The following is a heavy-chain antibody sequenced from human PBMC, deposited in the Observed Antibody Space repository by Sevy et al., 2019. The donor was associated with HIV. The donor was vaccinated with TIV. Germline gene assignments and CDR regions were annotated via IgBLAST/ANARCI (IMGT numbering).Heavy chain of an antibody. CDR1: GGSFSGYY. CDR3: ARPYRTDPFYYSDSSGYYYPTYFES. V-gene: IGHV4-34*01. J-gene: IGHJ4*02. CDR2: INHSGST. Sequence: SETLSLTCAVYGGSFSGYYWSWIRQPPGKGLEWIGEINHSGSTNYNPSLKSRVTISVDTSKNQFSLKLSSVTAADTAVYYCARPYRTDPFYYSDSSGYYYPTYFESWGQGTLVTVSS. D-gene: IGHD3-22*01.